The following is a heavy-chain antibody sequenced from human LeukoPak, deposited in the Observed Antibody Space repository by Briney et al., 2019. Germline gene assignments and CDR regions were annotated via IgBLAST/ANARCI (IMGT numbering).Heavy chain of an antibody. D-gene: IGHD6-19*01. J-gene: IGHJ4*02. CDR1: GVSVNGGTFF. CDR2: IFYSGTT. V-gene: IGHV4-61*01. CDR3: ARDGGRGSGWSTFDY. Sequence: NPSETLSLTCTVSGVSVNGGTFFWSWIRQPPGKGLEWIGYIFYSGTTSYNPSLKSRATISIDTSKNQFYLKLRSVTAADTAMYYCARDGGRGSGWSTFDYWGQGALVTVSS.